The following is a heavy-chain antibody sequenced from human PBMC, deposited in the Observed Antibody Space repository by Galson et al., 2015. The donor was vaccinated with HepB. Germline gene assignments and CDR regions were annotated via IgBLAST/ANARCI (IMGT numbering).Heavy chain of an antibody. D-gene: IGHD6-13*01. CDR1: TFTFSSYS. V-gene: IGHV3-21*01. Sequence: SLRLSCAASTFTFSSYSMNWVRQAPGKGLEWVSSISSSSSYIYYADSVKGRFTISRDNAKNSLYLQMNSLRAEDTAVYYCTSALRLGPSGSSWYVLDYWGQGTLVTVSS. J-gene: IGHJ4*02. CDR3: TSALRLGPSGSSWYVLDY. CDR2: ISSSSSYI.